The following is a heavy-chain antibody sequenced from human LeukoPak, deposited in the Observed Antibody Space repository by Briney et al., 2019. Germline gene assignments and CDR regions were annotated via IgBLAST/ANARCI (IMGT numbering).Heavy chain of an antibody. J-gene: IGHJ6*03. V-gene: IGHV4-59*01. D-gene: IGHD6-19*01. CDR1: GGSISSYY. CDR3: ARDSSSGWYDYYYTDV. CDR2: IYYSGST. Sequence: SETLSLTCTVSGGSISSYYWSWIRQPPGKGLEWIGYIYYSGSTNYNPSLKSRVTISVDTSKNQFSLKLSSVTAADTAVYYCARDSSSGWYDYYYTDVWGKGTTVTVSS.